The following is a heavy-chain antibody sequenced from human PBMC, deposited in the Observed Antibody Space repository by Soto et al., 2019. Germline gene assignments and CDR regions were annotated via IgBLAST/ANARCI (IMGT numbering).Heavy chain of an antibody. D-gene: IGHD2-15*01. CDR1: GGTFSSYA. CDR3: ARVDCSGGSCYSWNHYYYYGMDV. CDR2: IIPIFGTA. V-gene: IGHV1-69*06. J-gene: IGHJ6*02. Sequence: SVKVSCKASGGTFSSYAISWVRQAPGQGLEWMGGIIPIFGTANYAQKFQGRVTITADKSTSTAYMELSSLRSEDTAVYYCARVDCSGGSCYSWNHYYYYGMDVWGQGTTVTVSS.